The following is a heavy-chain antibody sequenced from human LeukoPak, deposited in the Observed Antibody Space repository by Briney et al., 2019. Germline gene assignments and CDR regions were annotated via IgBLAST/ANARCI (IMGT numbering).Heavy chain of an antibody. V-gene: IGHV1-46*01. J-gene: IGHJ4*02. Sequence: ASVKVSCKASGDTFTTYYMHWVRQAPGQGLEWMGIINPSGGSTSYAQKFQGRLTVTRDTSTSTVYMELSSLRSEDTAVYYCARDRNPTYYYDTSGYLNYFDYWGQGTLVTVSS. CDR2: INPSGGST. D-gene: IGHD3-22*01. CDR3: ARDRNPTYYYDTSGYLNYFDY. CDR1: GDTFTTYY.